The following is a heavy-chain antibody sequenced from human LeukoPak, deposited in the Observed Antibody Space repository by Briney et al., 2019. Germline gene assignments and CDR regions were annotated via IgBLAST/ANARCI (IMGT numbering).Heavy chain of an antibody. V-gene: IGHV1-46*01. CDR3: ARDGCSSSICQAGGNWFDP. CDR2: INPSGGST. Sequence: ASVKVSCKASGYTFTSYRMHWVRQAPGQGLEWMGIINPSGGSTSYAQKFQGRVTMTRDTSTSTVYMELSSLRFEDTAVYYCARDGCSSSICQAGGNWFDPWGQGTLVTVSS. CDR1: GYTFTSYR. J-gene: IGHJ5*02. D-gene: IGHD2-2*01.